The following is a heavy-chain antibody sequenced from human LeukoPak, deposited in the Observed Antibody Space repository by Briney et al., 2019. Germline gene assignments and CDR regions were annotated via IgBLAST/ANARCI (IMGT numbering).Heavy chain of an antibody. CDR3: AKDLKNFDFWSGYGFDP. J-gene: IGHJ5*02. D-gene: IGHD3-3*01. V-gene: IGHV3-23*01. CDR2: ISGSGAST. Sequence: HPGGSLRLSCAASGFTFGSYAMSWVRQAPGKGLAWVSAISGSGASTYYSDSVKGRFTISRDNSKNTLYLQMISLRAEDTAIYYCAKDLKNFDFWSGYGFDPWGQGTLVTVSS. CDR1: GFTFGSYA.